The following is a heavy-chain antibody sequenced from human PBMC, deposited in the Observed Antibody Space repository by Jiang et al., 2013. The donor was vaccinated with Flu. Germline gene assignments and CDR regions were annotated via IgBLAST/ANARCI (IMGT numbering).Heavy chain of an antibody. CDR2: INTNTGNP. CDR1: GYTFTSYA. Sequence: PGASVKVSCKASGYTFTSYAMNWVRQAPGQGLEWMGWINTNTGNPTYAQGFTGRFVFSLDTSVSTAYLQISSLKAEDTAVYYCATTIFGVVIPGYYGMDVWGQGTTVTVSS. CDR3: ATTIFGVVIPGYYGMDV. J-gene: IGHJ6*02. V-gene: IGHV7-4-1*02. D-gene: IGHD3-3*01.